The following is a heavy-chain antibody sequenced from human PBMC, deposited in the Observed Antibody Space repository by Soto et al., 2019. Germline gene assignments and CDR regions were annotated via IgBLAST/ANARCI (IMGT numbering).Heavy chain of an antibody. V-gene: IGHV1-18*01. J-gene: IGHJ4*02. CDR1: GYTFTSYG. Sequence: QVQLVQSGAEVKKPGASVKVSCKASGYTFTSYGISWVRQAPGQGLEWMGWISAYNGNTHYAQKLQGRATMTPDTSRSTAYMELRSPRSDDTAAYYGASASPPPRQWGQGPLVTVSS. CDR3: ASASPPPRQ. CDR2: ISAYNGNT.